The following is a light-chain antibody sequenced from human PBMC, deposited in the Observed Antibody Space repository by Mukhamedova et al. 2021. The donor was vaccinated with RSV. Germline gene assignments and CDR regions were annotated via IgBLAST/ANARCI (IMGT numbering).Light chain of an antibody. J-gene: IGLJ1*01. CDR2: GKN. Sequence: GKNNRPSGIPDRFSGSSSGNTASLTINGAQEEEEDDYYCNSRDSSGNLYVFGTGTKVTVL. CDR3: NSRDSSGNLYV. V-gene: IGLV3-19*01.